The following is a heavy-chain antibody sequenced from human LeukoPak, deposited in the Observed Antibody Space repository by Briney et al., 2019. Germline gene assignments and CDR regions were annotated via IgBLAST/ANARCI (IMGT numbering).Heavy chain of an antibody. J-gene: IGHJ6*02. CDR3: ATTDYYYGMDV. CDR2: ISWNSGTI. V-gene: IGHV3-9*01. Sequence: GGSLRLSCGASGFTFDDYAMHWVRQAPGKGLEWVSGISWNSGTIGYADSVKGRFTISRDNAKNSLYLQMNSLRAEDTAVYYCATTDYYYGMDVWGQGTTVTVSS. D-gene: IGHD4-11*01. CDR1: GFTFDDYA.